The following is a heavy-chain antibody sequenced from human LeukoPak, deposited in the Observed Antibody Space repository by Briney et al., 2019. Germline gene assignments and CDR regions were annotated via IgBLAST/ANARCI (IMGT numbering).Heavy chain of an antibody. J-gene: IGHJ3*02. Sequence: SETLSLTCTVSGDSISSYYCNWIRQPAGKGLEYIGRIYSTGSTNYNPSLKSRVTMSVDTSKNHFTLKLSSVTAADTAVYYCATTTSILAFDIWGQGTMVTVSS. CDR2: IYSTGST. V-gene: IGHV4-4*07. D-gene: IGHD3-3*01. CDR1: GDSISSYY. CDR3: ATTTSILAFDI.